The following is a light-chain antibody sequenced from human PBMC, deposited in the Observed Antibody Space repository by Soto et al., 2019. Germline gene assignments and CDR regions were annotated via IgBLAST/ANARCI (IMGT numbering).Light chain of an antibody. CDR1: STDVGGYNY. CDR2: EVS. CDR3: SSYTNSRTLV. V-gene: IGLV2-14*01. J-gene: IGLJ2*01. Sequence: QSVLTQPASVSGSPGQSITISCTGTSTDVGGYNYVSWYQQHPGKAPTLMMYEVSNRPSGVSNRFSGSKSGNTASLTISGLRAEDEADYYCSSYTNSRTLVFGGGTQLTVL.